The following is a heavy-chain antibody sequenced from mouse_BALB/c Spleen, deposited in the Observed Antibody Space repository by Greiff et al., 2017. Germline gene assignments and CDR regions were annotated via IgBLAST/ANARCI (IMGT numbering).Heavy chain of an antibody. J-gene: IGHJ3*01. CDR1: GFSLTSYG. V-gene: IGHV2-4-1*01. Sequence: QVQLKESGPGLVQPSQSLSITCTVSGFSLTSYGVHWVRQSPGKGLEWLGVIWSGGSTDYNAAFISRLSISKDNSKSQVFFKMNSLQADDTAIYYCAAIGTGFAYWGQGTLVTVSA. D-gene: IGHD2-14*01. CDR3: AAIGTGFAY. CDR2: IWSGGST.